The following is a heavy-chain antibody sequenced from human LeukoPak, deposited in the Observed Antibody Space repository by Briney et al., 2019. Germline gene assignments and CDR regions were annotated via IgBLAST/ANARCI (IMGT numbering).Heavy chain of an antibody. CDR1: GFTLGRYW. CDR3: ATYSGVHHKTFDD. Sequence: GGSLRLSCAASGFTLGRYWMSWVRQAPGEGPEWVANIKQDETEKDYADSVRGRFTISRDNAKNSLFLQMNSLRAEDTALYYCATYSGVHHKTFDDWGQGTLVTVSS. V-gene: IGHV3-7*03. D-gene: IGHD1-26*01. CDR2: IKQDETEK. J-gene: IGHJ4*02.